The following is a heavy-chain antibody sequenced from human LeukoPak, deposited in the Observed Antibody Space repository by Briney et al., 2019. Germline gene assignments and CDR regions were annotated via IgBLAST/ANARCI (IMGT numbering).Heavy chain of an antibody. CDR2: INPNSGGT. D-gene: IGHD1-26*01. Sequence: ASVKVSCKASGYTFTAYHIHWVRQAPGQGLEWMGRINPNSGGTNYVQKFQGRVTMTRDTSISTAYMDLSGLTSDDTAVCYCARDATSEWELLNWGQGTLVTVSS. V-gene: IGHV1-2*06. CDR1: GYTFTAYH. J-gene: IGHJ4*02. CDR3: ARDATSEWELLN.